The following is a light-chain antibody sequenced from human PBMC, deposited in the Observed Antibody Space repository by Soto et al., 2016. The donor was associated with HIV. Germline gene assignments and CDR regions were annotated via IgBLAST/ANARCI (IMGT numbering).Light chain of an antibody. CDR1: HFISSY. CDR3: QQYYSYPRT. Sequence: AIRMTQSPSSFSASTGDRVTITCRASHFISSYLAWYQQKPGKAPKLLIYGASTLQSGVPSRFSGSGSGTDFTLTISCLQSEDFATYYCQQYYSYPRTFGQGTKVEIK. V-gene: IGKV1-8*01. J-gene: IGKJ1*01. CDR2: GAS.